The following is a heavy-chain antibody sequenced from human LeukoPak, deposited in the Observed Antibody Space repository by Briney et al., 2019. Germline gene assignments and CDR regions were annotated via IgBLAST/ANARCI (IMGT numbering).Heavy chain of an antibody. CDR2: INSDGINT. D-gene: IGHD3-22*01. CDR1: GFTFSNYW. CDR3: VRDLGYDSSGSYWYFDL. V-gene: IGHV3-74*01. J-gene: IGHJ2*01. Sequence: GGSLRLSCVASGFTFSNYWMHWVRQAPGKGLVWVSRINSDGINTSYADSVKGRFTISRDNAKNTLNLQMNSLRAEDTAVYYCVRDLGYDSSGSYWYFDLWGRGTLVTVSS.